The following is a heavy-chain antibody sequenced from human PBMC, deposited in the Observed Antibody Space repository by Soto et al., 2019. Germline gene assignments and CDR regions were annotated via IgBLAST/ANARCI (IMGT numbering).Heavy chain of an antibody. Sequence: GGSLRLSCAASGFTFGGSAMHWVRQASGKGLEWVGRIRSKANSYATAYAASVKGRFTISRDDSKNTAYLQMNSLKTEDTAVYYCTRTGGRLGELSLFPQVVPPAPRTMRNWGQATLLTLSS. CDR1: GFTFGGSA. CDR2: IRSKANSYAT. J-gene: IGHJ4*02. D-gene: IGHD3-16*02. CDR3: TRTGGRLGELSLFPQVVPPAPRTMRN. V-gene: IGHV3-73*01.